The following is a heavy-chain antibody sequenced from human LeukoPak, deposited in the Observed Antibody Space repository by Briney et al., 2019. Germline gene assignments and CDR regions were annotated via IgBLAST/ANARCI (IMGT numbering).Heavy chain of an antibody. CDR1: GFTFSSSA. D-gene: IGHD4/OR15-4a*01. Sequence: GGSLRLSCTTSGFTFSSSAMSWVRQAPGKGLEWVSDINSSGGRTYYADSVKGRFTISRDNVKNSLYLQMNSLRAEDTAVYYCARRAGAYSHPYDYWGQGTLVTVSS. J-gene: IGHJ4*02. CDR3: ARRAGAYSHPYDY. V-gene: IGHV3-23*01. CDR2: INSSGGRT.